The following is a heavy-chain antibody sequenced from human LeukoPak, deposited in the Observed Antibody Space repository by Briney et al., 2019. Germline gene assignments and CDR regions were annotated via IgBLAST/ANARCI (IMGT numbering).Heavy chain of an antibody. Sequence: SETLSLTCTVSGGSISSSSYYWGWIRQPPGKGLEWIGRIYTSGSTNYNPSLKSRVTMSVDTSKNQFSLKLSPVTAADTAVYYCARDAYYDFWSGYYIVAFDIWGQGTMVTVSS. CDR3: ARDAYYDFWSGYYIVAFDI. D-gene: IGHD3-3*01. J-gene: IGHJ3*02. V-gene: IGHV4-39*07. CDR2: IYTSGST. CDR1: GGSISSSSYY.